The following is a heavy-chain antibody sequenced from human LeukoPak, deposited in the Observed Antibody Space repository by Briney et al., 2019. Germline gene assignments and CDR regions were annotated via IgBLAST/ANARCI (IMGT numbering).Heavy chain of an antibody. CDR3: AREHSGSFSN. J-gene: IGHJ4*02. V-gene: IGHV1-46*01. D-gene: IGHD1-26*01. CDR1: GYTFTSYY. Sequence: ASVKVSCKASGYTFTSYYMHWVRQAPGQGLEWMGIINPSGHSTTYAQRFQGRVTMTTDTSTSTVYMELSSLRSEDTAVYYCAREHSGSFSNRGQGTLVTVPS. CDR2: INPSGHST.